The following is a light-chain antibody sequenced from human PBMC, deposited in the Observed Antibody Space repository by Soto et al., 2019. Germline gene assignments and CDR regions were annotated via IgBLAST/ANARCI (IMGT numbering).Light chain of an antibody. CDR3: QQYNEWPPSYT. CDR2: GAS. CDR1: QSVSNN. J-gene: IGKJ2*01. V-gene: IGKV3-15*01. Sequence: EIVLTQSPATLSVFPGEKATLSCGASQSVSNNLAWYHQKPGQAPRPLIYGASTRATGVPARFRGSGSGTEFTLTISSLQSEDSAIYYCQQYNEWPPSYTFGQGTTLEI.